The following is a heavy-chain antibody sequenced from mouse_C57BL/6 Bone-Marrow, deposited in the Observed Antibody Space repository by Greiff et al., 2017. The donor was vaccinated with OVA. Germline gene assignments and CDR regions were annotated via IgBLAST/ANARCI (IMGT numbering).Heavy chain of an antibody. J-gene: IGHJ2*01. CDR3: ARNSNYVRLDY. CDR1: GYTFTDYY. CDR2: IYPGSGNT. V-gene: IGHV1-76*01. Sequence: VQLQQSGAELVRPGASVKLSCKASGYTFTDYYINWVKQRPGPGLEWIARIYPGSGNTYYNEKFKGKATLTAEKSSSTAYMQLSSLTSEDSAVYFCARNSNYVRLDYWGQGTTLTVSS. D-gene: IGHD2-5*01.